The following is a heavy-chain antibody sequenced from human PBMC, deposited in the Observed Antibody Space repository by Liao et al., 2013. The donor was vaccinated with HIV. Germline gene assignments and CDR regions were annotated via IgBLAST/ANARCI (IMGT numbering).Heavy chain of an antibody. D-gene: IGHD3/OR15-3a*01. Sequence: VQLQESGPGLVKPSETLSLTCIVSGGSISSYYWSWIRQPAGKGLEWIGRIYSSGSTNYNPSLNSRVTMSVDTSRNQFSLKLTSVTAADTAVYYCVRESDDFDYYMDVWGNGTTVTVSS. CDR3: VRESDDFDYYMDV. CDR2: IYSSGST. CDR1: GGSISSYY. J-gene: IGHJ6*03. V-gene: IGHV4-4*07.